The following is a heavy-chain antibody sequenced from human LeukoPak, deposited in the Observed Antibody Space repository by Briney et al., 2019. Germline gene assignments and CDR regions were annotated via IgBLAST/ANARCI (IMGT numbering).Heavy chain of an antibody. CDR2: ISHSGST. CDR3: ARESSSQAYFDY. CDR1: SHSITSGYY. D-gene: IGHD6-13*01. V-gene: IGHV4-38-2*02. Sequence: PSETLSLTCYISSHSITSGYYWGWIRQPPGKGLEWIGDISHSGSTYYNPSLKSRVTISVDTSKNQFSLRLNSVTAADTAVYYCARESSSQAYFDYWGRGSLVTVSS. J-gene: IGHJ4*02.